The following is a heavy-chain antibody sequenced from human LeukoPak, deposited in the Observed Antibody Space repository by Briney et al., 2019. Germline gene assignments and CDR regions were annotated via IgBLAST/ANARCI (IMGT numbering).Heavy chain of an antibody. J-gene: IGHJ4*02. D-gene: IGHD3-22*01. CDR1: GGSISSYY. Sequence: SETLSLTCTVSGGSISSYYWSWIRQPPGKGLEWIGYIYYSGSTNYNPSLKSRVTISVDTSKNQFSLKLSSVTAADTAVYYCARGHYYDSSGSGYWGQGTLVTVSS. V-gene: IGHV4-59*01. CDR3: ARGHYYDSSGSGY. CDR2: IYYSGST.